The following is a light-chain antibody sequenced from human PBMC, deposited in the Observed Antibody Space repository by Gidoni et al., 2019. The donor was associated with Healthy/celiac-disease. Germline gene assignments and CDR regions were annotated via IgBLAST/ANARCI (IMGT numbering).Light chain of an antibody. J-gene: IGLJ2*01. CDR1: SSNIGAGYD. V-gene: IGLV1-40*01. CDR2: GNS. Sequence: QSVLTQPPSVSGAPGQRVTISCTGSSSNIGAGYDVHWYQQLPGTAPKPHIYGNSNRPSGVPDRFSGSKSGTSASLAITGLQAEDEADYYCQSYDSSLSGVVFGGGTKLTVL. CDR3: QSYDSSLSGVV.